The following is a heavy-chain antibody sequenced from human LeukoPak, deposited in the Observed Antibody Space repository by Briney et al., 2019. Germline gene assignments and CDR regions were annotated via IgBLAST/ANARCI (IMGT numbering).Heavy chain of an antibody. CDR1: GFTFSSYA. V-gene: IGHV3-23*01. D-gene: IGHD4-17*01. CDR3: AKDESTVTSPG. CDR2: ITGSGVST. Sequence: GGSLRLSCAASGFTFSSYAMSWVRQAPGKGLEWVSSITGSGVSTYYADSVKGRFTISRDNSKSTLYLQMNSLRAEDTAVCYCAKDESTVTSPGWGQGTLVTVSS. J-gene: IGHJ4*02.